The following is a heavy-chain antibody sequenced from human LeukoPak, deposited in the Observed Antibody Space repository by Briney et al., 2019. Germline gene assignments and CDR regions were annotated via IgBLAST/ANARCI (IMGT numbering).Heavy chain of an antibody. Sequence: SVKVSCKASGYTFTGYYIHWVRQAPGQGLEWMGWINPNSGGTNYAQRFQGRVTMTRDTSISTAYIELSRLTSDDTAVYYCARSRAYYFDYWGQGTLVTVSS. CDR1: GYTFTGYY. V-gene: IGHV1-2*02. CDR2: INPNSGGT. J-gene: IGHJ4*02. CDR3: ARSRAYYFDY.